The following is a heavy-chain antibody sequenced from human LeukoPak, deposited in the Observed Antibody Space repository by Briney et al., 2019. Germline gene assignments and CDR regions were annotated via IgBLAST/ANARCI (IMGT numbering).Heavy chain of an antibody. D-gene: IGHD3-16*02. CDR1: GYTFTSYG. V-gene: IGHV1-18*01. Sequence: GASVKVSCKASGYTFTSYGISWVRQAPGQGLEWMGWISAYNGNTNYAQKLQGRVTMTTDTSTSTADMELRSLRSDDTAVYYCARDMITFGGVIEGEDYWGQGTLVTVSS. J-gene: IGHJ4*02. CDR2: ISAYNGNT. CDR3: ARDMITFGGVIEGEDY.